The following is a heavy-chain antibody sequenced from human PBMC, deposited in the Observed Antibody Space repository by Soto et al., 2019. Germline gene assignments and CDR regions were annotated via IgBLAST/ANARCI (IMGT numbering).Heavy chain of an antibody. CDR2: ISAYNGNT. Sequence: DSVKISCKASGYTFTSYPISWVRPAPGQGLEWVGWISAYNGNTNYAQKLQGRVTMTTDTSTSTAYMELRSLRSDDTAVYYCARDSKGGYYYGMDVWGQGTTVTVSS. D-gene: IGHD1-26*01. CDR3: ARDSKGGYYYGMDV. V-gene: IGHV1-18*04. CDR1: GYTFTSYP. J-gene: IGHJ6*02.